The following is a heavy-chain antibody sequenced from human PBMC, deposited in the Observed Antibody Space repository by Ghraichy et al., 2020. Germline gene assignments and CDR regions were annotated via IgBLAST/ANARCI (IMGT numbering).Heavy chain of an antibody. D-gene: IGHD3-22*01. V-gene: IGHV6-1*01. CDR2: TYYRAKLYD. J-gene: IGHJ4*02. CDR1: GDSVSSNSAA. Sequence: SQTLSLTCAISGDSVSSNSAAWNWIRQSPSRGLEWLGRTYYRAKLYDDYAVSVQGRMTVNADTSKNYFSLHLSSVTPEDTAVYYCTRGSGIGGYFYDYWGQGTLVTVSS. CDR3: TRGSGIGGYFYDY.